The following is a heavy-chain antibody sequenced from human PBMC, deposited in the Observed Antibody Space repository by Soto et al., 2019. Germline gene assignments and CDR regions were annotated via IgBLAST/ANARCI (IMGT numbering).Heavy chain of an antibody. Sequence: QVQLVQSGAEGKKPGASVKVSCKASGYTFTSYDINWVRQATGQGLEWMGWMNPNSGNTGYAQKYQGGVTMTRNTSISTAYMQLSSLRSEDTAVYYCARGITIFGVGPGWGQGTLVTVSS. D-gene: IGHD3-3*01. V-gene: IGHV1-8*01. CDR1: GYTFTSYD. CDR2: MNPNSGNT. J-gene: IGHJ4*02. CDR3: ARGITIFGVGPG.